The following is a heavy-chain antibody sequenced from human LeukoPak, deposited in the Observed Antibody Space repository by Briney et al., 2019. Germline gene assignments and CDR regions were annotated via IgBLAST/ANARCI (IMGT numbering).Heavy chain of an antibody. CDR2: IYPGDSDT. CDR3: LRLEWLSLGSLSYXDV. V-gene: IGHV5-51*01. Sequence: GESLKISCKGSGYSFTSYWIGWVRQMPGKGLEWMGIIYPGDSDTRYSPSFQGQVTISADKSISTAYLQWSSLKASDTAMYYCLRLEWLSLGSLSYXDVWXXXTXXTVSX. D-gene: IGHD3-3*01. J-gene: IGHJ6*01. CDR1: GYSFTSYW.